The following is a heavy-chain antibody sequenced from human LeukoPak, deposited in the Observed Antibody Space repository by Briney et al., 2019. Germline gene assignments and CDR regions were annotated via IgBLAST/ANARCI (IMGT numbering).Heavy chain of an antibody. CDR1: GYTLTELS. CDR2: FDPEDGET. D-gene: IGHD1-26*01. V-gene: IGHV1-24*01. Sequence: ASVKVSCKVSGYTLTELSMHWVRQAPGKGLEWMGGFDPEDGETIYAQKFQGRVTMTEDTSTDTAYMELSSLRSEDTAVYYCAGASGSYYWDIWDYWGQGTLVTVSS. J-gene: IGHJ4*02. CDR3: AGASGSYYWDIWDY.